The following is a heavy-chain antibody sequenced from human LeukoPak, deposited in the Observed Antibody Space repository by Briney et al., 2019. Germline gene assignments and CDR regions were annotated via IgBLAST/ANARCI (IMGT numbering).Heavy chain of an antibody. CDR3: ARSDRHDSSDYYYPYYFDY. CDR1: GGSISSSSYY. CDR2: IYYSGST. Sequence: SETLSLTCIVSGGSISSSSYYWGWIRQPPGKGLEWIGSIYYSGSTYYNPSLKSRVTISVDTSKNQFSLKLSSVTAADTAVYCCARSDRHDSSDYYYPYYFDYWGQGTLVTVSS. D-gene: IGHD3-22*01. V-gene: IGHV4-39*07. J-gene: IGHJ4*02.